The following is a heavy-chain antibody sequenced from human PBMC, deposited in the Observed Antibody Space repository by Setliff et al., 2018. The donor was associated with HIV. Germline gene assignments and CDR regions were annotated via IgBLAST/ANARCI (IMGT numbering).Heavy chain of an antibody. CDR3: AKDRGCSV. Sequence: GGSLRLSCAASGFTFSSYSMNWVRQAPGKGLEWVSSISRSSTYIYYADSVKGRFAISRDNAKNSLYLQMNSLRAEDTAVYYCAKDRGCSVWGQGTLVTVSS. V-gene: IGHV3-21*06. CDR2: ISRSSTYI. J-gene: IGHJ4*02. D-gene: IGHD2-15*01. CDR1: GFTFSSYS.